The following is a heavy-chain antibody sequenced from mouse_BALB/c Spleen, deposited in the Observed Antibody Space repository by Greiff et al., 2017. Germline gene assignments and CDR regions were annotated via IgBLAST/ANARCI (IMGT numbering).Heavy chain of an antibody. J-gene: IGHJ4*01. CDR2: ISSGGSYT. D-gene: IGHD1-2*01. CDR3: ARDKNYYGSHYAMDY. CDR1: GFTFSSYA. V-gene: IGHV5-9-4*01. Sequence: EVKLVESGGGLVKPGGSLKLSCAASGFTFSSYAMSWVRQSPEKRLEWVAEISSGGSYTYYPDTVTGRFTISRGNAKNTLYLEMSSLRSEDTAMYYCARDKNYYGSHYAMDYWGQGTSVTVSS.